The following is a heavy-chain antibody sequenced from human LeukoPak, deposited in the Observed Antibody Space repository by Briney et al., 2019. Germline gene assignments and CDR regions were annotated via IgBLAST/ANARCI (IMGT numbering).Heavy chain of an antibody. CDR3: ARESQEIPDPAYYFDY. CDR2: IYYSGST. CDR1: GGSISSGDYY. Sequence: SQTLSLTCTVSGGSISSGDYYWSWIRQPPGKGLEWIGYIYYSGSTYYNPSLKSRVTISVDTSKNQFSLKLSSVTAADTAVYYCARESQEIPDPAYYFDYWGQGTLVTVSS. V-gene: IGHV4-30-4*01. D-gene: IGHD1-14*01. J-gene: IGHJ4*02.